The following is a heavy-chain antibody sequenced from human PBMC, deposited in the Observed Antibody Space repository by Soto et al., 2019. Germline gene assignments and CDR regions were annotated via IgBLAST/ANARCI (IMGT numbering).Heavy chain of an antibody. CDR3: ARVGTSYARRGLDV. Sequence: PSETLSFTCKVSGGAIDRGGYYWCWIRQHPGKGLEWIGHIYYTGSAYYKPSLKSRVSMSIDTSQNQFSLELISVTAADTAVYYCARVGTSYARRGLDVWGQGTTVTVSS. D-gene: IGHD7-27*01. CDR1: GGAIDRGGYY. CDR2: IYYTGSA. V-gene: IGHV4-31*03. J-gene: IGHJ6*02.